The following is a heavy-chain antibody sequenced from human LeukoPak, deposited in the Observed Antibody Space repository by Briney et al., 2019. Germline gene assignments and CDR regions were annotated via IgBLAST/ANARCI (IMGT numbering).Heavy chain of an antibody. V-gene: IGHV3-7*01. J-gene: IGHJ4*02. CDR2: IKQDGSEK. D-gene: IGHD3-3*01. Sequence: GGSLRLSCAASGFTFSSYGMHWVRQAPGKGLEWVGNIKQDGSEKYYVDSVKGRFTISRDNAKNSLYLQMNSLRAEDTAVYYCARDFRFLDDYWGQGTLVTVSS. CDR3: ARDFRFLDDY. CDR1: GFTFSSYG.